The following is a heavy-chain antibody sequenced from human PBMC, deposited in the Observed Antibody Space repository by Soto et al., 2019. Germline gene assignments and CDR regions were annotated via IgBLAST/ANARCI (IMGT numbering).Heavy chain of an antibody. J-gene: IGHJ6*01. CDR1: GFKFDDYV. D-gene: IGHD3-22*01. CDR2: ISWDGGST. CDR3: AKGSGSRYYYHPMDV. Sequence: EVQLVESGGVVVQPGGSLSVSCAASGFKFDDYVMHWVRQPPGKGLEWVSLISWDGGSTYYEDSVKSRFTISRDNSKNSLYWQMNSLRTEDTGLYYCAKGSGSRYYYHPMDVWGQGTTVTVSS. V-gene: IGHV3-43D*04.